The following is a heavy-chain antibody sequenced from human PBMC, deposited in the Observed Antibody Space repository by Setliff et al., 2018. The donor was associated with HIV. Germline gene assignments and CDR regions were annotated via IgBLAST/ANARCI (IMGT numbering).Heavy chain of an antibody. CDR3: ARDLVLGLGTIDY. V-gene: IGHV1-69*05. Sequence: GASVKVSCKASGGAFSSYALSWVRQAPGQGLEWMGGSIPMYGTSNYAQKFQGRVTITRDTSTSTVYMELSSLRSEDTAVYYCARDLVLGLGTIDYWGQGTLVTVSS. CDR2: SIPMYGTS. CDR1: GGAFSSYA. D-gene: IGHD3-16*01. J-gene: IGHJ4*02.